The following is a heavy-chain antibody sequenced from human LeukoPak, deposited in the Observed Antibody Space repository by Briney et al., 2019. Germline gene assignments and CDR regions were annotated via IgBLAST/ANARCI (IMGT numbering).Heavy chain of an antibody. CDR1: GYTFTGYY. Sequence: ASVKVSCKASGYTFTGYYMHWVRQAPGQGLEWMGWINPNSGGTNYAQKFQGRVTMTRDTSISTAYMELSRLRSDDTAVYYCARDRGYGDPFDGMDVWGQGTTVTVSS. J-gene: IGHJ6*02. V-gene: IGHV1-2*02. CDR3: ARDRGYGDPFDGMDV. D-gene: IGHD4-17*01. CDR2: INPNSGGT.